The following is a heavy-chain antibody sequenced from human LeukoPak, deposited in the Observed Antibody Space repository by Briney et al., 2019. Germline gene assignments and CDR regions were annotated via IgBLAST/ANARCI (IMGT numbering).Heavy chain of an antibody. J-gene: IGHJ3*01. Sequence: SGESLKISCKFSGYSFTSYCIGWVRQMPGKGLEWMGIIYPGDSGPTYSPSFQGQVTISVDKSINTAYLQWSSLQASDTAMYYCGMSGDRVPLQDDVFDVWGQGTMVTVST. CDR1: GYSFTSYC. CDR2: IYPGDSGP. V-gene: IGHV5-51*01. CDR3: GMSGDRVPLQDDVFDV. D-gene: IGHD1-26*01.